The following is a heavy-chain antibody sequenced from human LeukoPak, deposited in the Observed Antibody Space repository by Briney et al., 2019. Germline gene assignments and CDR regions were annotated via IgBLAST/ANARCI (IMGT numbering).Heavy chain of an antibody. CDR3: ARRHYYYDRSGFYYYFDT. D-gene: IGHD3-22*01. Sequence: GESLKISCKASEYSFTSYWIGWVRQMPGKGLEWVGNIQPGNPEIRYSPSFQGQVTLSADKSISTAYLQWSSLKASDTAMYYCARRHYYYDRSGFYYYFDTWGQGTQGTVTS. CDR1: EYSFTSYW. J-gene: IGHJ4*02. V-gene: IGHV5-51*01. CDR2: IQPGNPEI.